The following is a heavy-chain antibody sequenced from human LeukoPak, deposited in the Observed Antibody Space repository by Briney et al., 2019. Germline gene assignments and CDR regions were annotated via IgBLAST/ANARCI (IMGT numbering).Heavy chain of an antibody. D-gene: IGHD1-26*01. CDR1: GRSFNNYY. CDR3: ARGGGSWYFDY. V-gene: IGHV4-34*01. J-gene: IGHJ4*02. CDR2: INHSGST. Sequence: SETLSLTCAVYGRSFNNYYWSWIRQPPEKGLEWLGEINHSGSTNYNPSLKSRVTISVDTSKNQFSLKLSSVTAADTAVYYCARGGGSWYFDYWGQGTLVTVSS.